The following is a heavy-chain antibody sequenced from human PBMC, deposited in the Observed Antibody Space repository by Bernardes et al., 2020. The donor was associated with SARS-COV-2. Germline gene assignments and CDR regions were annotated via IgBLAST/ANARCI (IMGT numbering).Heavy chain of an antibody. CDR2: ISGSGGST. CDR1: GFTFSSYA. J-gene: IGHJ4*02. CDR3: AKGVGQSKYRNTYDY. D-gene: IGHD3-16*02. Sequence: GGSLRLSCAASGFTFSSYAMSWVRQAPGKGLEWVSAISGSGGSTYYADSVKGRFTISRDNSKNTLYLQMNSLRAEDTAVYYCAKGVGQSKYRNTYDYWGQGTLVTVSS. V-gene: IGHV3-23*01.